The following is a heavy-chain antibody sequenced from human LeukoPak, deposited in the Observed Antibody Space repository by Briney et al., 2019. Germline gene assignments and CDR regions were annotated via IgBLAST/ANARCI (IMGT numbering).Heavy chain of an antibody. V-gene: IGHV1-2*02. CDR1: GYTFTGYY. J-gene: IGHJ4*02. D-gene: IGHD3-9*01. Sequence: ASVKVSCKASGYTFTGYYMHWVRQAPGQGLEWMGWINPKNGGTHYAQRFQGRVTMTRDTSISAAYMELSRLRSDDTAVYYCARTHYDILTGGYYFDYWGQGTLVTVSS. CDR3: ARTHYDILTGGYYFDY. CDR2: INPKNGGT.